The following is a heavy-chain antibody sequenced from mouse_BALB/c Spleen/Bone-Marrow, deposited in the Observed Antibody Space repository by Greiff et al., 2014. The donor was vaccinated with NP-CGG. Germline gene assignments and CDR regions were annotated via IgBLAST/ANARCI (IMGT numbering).Heavy chain of an antibody. CDR2: IFPGSGNT. V-gene: IGHV1-66*01. CDR1: GYSFTSYY. D-gene: IGHD1-1*01. CDR3: ARRYGSSRYYFDY. Sequence: QVQLKESGPELVKPGASVKISCKASGYSFTSYYIHWVKQRPGQGLEWIGWIFPGSGNTKYNEKFKGKATLTADTSSSTAYMQLSSLTSEDSAVYFCARRYGSSRYYFDYWGQGATLTVSS. J-gene: IGHJ2*01.